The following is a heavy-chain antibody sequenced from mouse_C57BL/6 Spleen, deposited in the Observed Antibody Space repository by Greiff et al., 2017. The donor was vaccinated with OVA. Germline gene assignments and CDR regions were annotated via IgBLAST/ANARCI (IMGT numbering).Heavy chain of an antibody. D-gene: IGHD1-1*01. V-gene: IGHV1-22*01. CDR2: INPNNGGT. CDR1: GYTFTDYN. CDR3: ARWITTVGVDY. J-gene: IGHJ4*01. Sequence: EVKLMESGPELVKPGASVKMSCKASGYTFTDYNMHWVKQSHGKSLEWIGYINPNNGGTSYNQKFKGKATLTVNKSSSTAYMELRSLTSEDSAVYYCARWITTVGVDYWGQGTSVTVSS.